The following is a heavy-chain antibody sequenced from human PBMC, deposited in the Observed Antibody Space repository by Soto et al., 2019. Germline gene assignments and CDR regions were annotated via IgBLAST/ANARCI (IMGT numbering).Heavy chain of an antibody. J-gene: IGHJ4*02. CDR2: IYWDDDK. V-gene: IGHV2-5*02. Sequence: QITLKESGPPLVKPTQTLTLTCTFSGFSLSTSGVGVGWIRQPPGKALEWLALIYWDDDKRYSPSLKSRLTIIKDTSKNQVVLTMTNMDPVDTATYYCAHVYGGYDNFDYWGQGTLVTVSS. D-gene: IGHD5-12*01. CDR3: AHVYGGYDNFDY. CDR1: GFSLSTSGVG.